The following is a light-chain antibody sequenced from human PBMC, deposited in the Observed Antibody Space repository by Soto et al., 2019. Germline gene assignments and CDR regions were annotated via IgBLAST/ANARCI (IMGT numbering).Light chain of an antibody. CDR3: QQRNNWPPA. V-gene: IGKV3-11*01. CDR1: QSVGRY. J-gene: IGKJ2*01. Sequence: EIVLTQSPATLSLSPGERATLSCRASQSVGRYLAWYQQKPGQAPRLLIYDASNRATGIPARFSGSGSGTDFTLSISSLEPEDFASYYCQQRNNWPPAFGQGTKLEIK. CDR2: DAS.